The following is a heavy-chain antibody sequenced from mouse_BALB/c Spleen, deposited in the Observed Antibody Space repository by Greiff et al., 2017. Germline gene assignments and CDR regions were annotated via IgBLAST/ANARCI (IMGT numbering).Heavy chain of an antibody. CDR3: AKPTVVGPFGY. D-gene: IGHD1-1*01. CDR1: GFTFSSYA. J-gene: IGHJ3*01. V-gene: IGHV5-9-4*01. Sequence: EVKLVESGGGLVKPGGSLKLSCAASGFTFSSYAMSWVRQSPEKRLEWVAEISSGGSYTYYPDTVTGRFTISRDNAKNTLYLEMSSLRSEDTAMYYCAKPTVVGPFGYWGQGTLVTVSA. CDR2: ISSGGSYT.